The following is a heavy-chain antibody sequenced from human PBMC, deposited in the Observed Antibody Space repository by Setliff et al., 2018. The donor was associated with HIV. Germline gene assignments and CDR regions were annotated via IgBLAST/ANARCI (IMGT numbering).Heavy chain of an antibody. CDR1: GGSISSSNW. V-gene: IGHV4-4*02. D-gene: IGHD6-19*01. CDR2: IYHSGST. J-gene: IGHJ4*02. CDR3: AGAIAVALIDY. Sequence: SETLSLTCAVSGGSISSSNWWSWVRQPPGRGLEWIGEIYHSGSTNYNPSLKSRVTISVDKSKNQFSLRLSSVTAADTAIFYCAGAIAVALIDYWGQGTLVTVSS.